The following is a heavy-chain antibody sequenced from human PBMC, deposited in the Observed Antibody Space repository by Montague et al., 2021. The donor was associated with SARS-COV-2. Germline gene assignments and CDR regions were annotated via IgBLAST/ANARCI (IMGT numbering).Heavy chain of an antibody. V-gene: IGHV2-70*11. J-gene: IGHJ4*02. CDR2: IDWDDDK. Sequence: PPLVKPTQTLTLTCTFSGFSLSTSGVCVSWIRQPPGKALEWLARIDWDDDKYYSTSLKTRLTISKVTSKNQVVLTMTNMDPVDTATYYCAREIAAAPDYWGQGTLVTVSS. D-gene: IGHD6-13*01. CDR1: GFSLSTSGVC. CDR3: AREIAAAPDY.